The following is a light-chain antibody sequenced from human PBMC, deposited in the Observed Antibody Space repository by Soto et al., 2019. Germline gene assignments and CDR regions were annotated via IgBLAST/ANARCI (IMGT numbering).Light chain of an antibody. CDR3: QLLNTYPLT. V-gene: IGKV1-9*01. J-gene: IGKJ4*01. Sequence: DIQLTQSPSFMSASVGDRVTITCRASQDISRYLAWYQQKPGQAPKLLIHVASTLQSGVPSRFSGSGSDTDFTLTISRLQPEDFATYYCQLLNTYPLTFGGGTKMEIK. CDR1: QDISRY. CDR2: VAS.